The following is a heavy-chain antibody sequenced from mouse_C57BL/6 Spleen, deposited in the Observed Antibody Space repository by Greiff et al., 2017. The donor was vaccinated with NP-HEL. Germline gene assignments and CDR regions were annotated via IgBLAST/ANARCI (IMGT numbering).Heavy chain of an antibody. CDR3: ARANWDPYYAMDY. J-gene: IGHJ4*01. CDR2: IHPNSGST. V-gene: IGHV1-64*01. CDR1: GYTFTSYW. Sequence: QVQLQQPGAELVKPGASVKLSCKASGYTFTSYWMHWVKQRPGQGLEWIGMIHPNSGSTNYNEKFKSKATLTVDKSSSTAYMQLSSLTSDDSAVYYCARANWDPYYAMDYWGQGTSVTVSS. D-gene: IGHD4-1*01.